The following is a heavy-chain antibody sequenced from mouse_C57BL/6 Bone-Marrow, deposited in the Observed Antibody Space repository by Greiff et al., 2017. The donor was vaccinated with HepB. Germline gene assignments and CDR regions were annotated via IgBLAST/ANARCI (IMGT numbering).Heavy chain of an antibody. CDR3: ARWPGFAY. V-gene: IGHV1-81*01. CDR2: IYPRSGNT. D-gene: IGHD3-1*01. CDR1: GYTFTSYG. J-gene: IGHJ3*01. Sequence: VKLVESGAELARPGASVKLSCKASGYTFTSYGISWVKQRTGQGLEWIGEIYPRSGNTYYNEKFKGKATLTADKSSSTAYMELRSLTSEDSAVYFCARWPGFAYWGQGTLVTVSA.